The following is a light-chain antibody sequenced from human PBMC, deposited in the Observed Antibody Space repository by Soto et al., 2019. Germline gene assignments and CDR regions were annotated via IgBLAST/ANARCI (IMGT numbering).Light chain of an antibody. CDR2: GAS. CDR3: QQDGSSPYT. J-gene: IGKJ2*01. CDR1: QSVSSSS. Sequence: EIVLPQSPGTLSLSPGERATLSCRASQSVSSSSLAWDQHKPGQAPRLLIYGASSRATGIPDSFSGSGSGSDFTLTISSAAPEDFAEYYYQQDGSSPYTFGQRTKLEIK. V-gene: IGKV3-20*01.